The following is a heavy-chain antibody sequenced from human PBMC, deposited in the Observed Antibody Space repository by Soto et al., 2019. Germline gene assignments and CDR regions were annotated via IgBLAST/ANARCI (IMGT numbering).Heavy chain of an antibody. D-gene: IGHD6-13*01. CDR1: GYDFTNYW. CDR3: ARFRAPRRQLISMSFHL. Sequence: PGESLKISCKASGYDFTNYWIAWVRQTPGRGLEWMGMIYPGDSDIGYNPSFRGRVTISADKSITSAFVQWGSLKASDSAIYYCARFRAPRRQLISMSFHLWGLGTLVTVSS. J-gene: IGHJ4*03. V-gene: IGHV5-51*01. CDR2: IYPGDSDI.